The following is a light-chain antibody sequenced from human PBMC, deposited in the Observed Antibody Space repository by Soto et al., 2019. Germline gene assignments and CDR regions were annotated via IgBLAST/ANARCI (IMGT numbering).Light chain of an antibody. Sequence: EIVLMQSPGTLSLSPGERATLSCRASQSVSNNYLAWYQQKPGQAPRLLIYGASGRAPGVPDRFSGSGSGTDFILTISRLEPEDFVVYYCQQYGSSPRTFGQGTKVEIK. V-gene: IGKV3-20*01. CDR3: QQYGSSPRT. CDR2: GAS. J-gene: IGKJ1*01. CDR1: QSVSNNY.